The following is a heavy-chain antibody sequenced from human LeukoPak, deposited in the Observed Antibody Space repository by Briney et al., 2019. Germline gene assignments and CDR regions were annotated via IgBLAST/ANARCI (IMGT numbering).Heavy chain of an antibody. CDR1: GYTFTGYY. J-gene: IGHJ5*02. Sequence: GASVKVSCKASGYTFTGYYMHWVRQAPGQGLEWMGWINPNSGGTNYAQKFQGRVTMTRDTSISTAYMELSRLRSDDTAVYYCARGPLLWFGELSRFDPWGQGTLVTVSS. D-gene: IGHD3-10*01. CDR3: ARGPLLWFGELSRFDP. CDR2: INPNSGGT. V-gene: IGHV1-2*02.